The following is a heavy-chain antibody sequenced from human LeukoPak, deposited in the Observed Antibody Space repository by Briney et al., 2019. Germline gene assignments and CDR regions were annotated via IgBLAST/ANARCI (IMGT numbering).Heavy chain of an antibody. CDR3: AREKGVGDYFDY. D-gene: IGHD3-10*01. Sequence: GGTLRLSCAASGFTFSNYGMNWVRQAPGKGLEWVSSISSSSSYIYYADSVKGRFTISRDNAKNSLYLQMNSLRAEDTAVYYCAREKGVGDYFDYWGQGTLVTVSS. CDR1: GFTFSNYG. J-gene: IGHJ4*02. CDR2: ISSSSSYI. V-gene: IGHV3-21*01.